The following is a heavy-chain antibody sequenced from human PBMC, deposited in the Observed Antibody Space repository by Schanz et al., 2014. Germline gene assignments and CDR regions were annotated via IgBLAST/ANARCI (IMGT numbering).Heavy chain of an antibody. J-gene: IGHJ4*02. D-gene: IGHD6-19*01. CDR3: TTYCDGGCAIDN. Sequence: EVQLVESGGGLVQPGGSLRLSCAGSGFAFSSNWMNWVRQAPGKGLEWVGRIKSKTDGGTTDYAAPVKGRFTISRDDSKNTLFLQMNSLKTEDTAVYYCTTYCDGGCAIDNWGQGALVTVSS. CDR2: IKSKTDGGTT. V-gene: IGHV3-15*01. CDR1: GFAFSSNW.